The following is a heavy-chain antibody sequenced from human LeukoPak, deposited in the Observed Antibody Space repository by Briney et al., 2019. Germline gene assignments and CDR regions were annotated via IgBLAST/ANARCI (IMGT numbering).Heavy chain of an antibody. Sequence: GGSLRLSCAASGFTFRSYGIHWVRQSPGKGLEWVALMSYDGTNKYYTDSVKGRFTISRDNSKNTVSLQMNSLRAEDTAVYFCAKRMPKPFHYMDVWGKGTTVTVSS. J-gene: IGHJ6*03. CDR3: AKRMPKPFHYMDV. D-gene: IGHD2-2*01. CDR1: GFTFRSYG. CDR2: MSYDGTNK. V-gene: IGHV3-30*18.